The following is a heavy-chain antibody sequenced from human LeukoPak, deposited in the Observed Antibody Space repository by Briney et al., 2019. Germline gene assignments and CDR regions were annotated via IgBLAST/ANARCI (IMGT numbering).Heavy chain of an antibody. CDR2: IRYDGGNK. Sequence: PGESLRLSCAASGFTFSSYGMHWVRQAPGKGLEWVAFIRYDGGNKYYADSVKGRFTISRDNSKNTLYLQMNSLRAEDTAVYYCANCQSGHDAFDIWGQGTMVTVSS. CDR1: GFTFSSYG. V-gene: IGHV3-30*02. CDR3: ANCQSGHDAFDI. D-gene: IGHD3-3*01. J-gene: IGHJ3*02.